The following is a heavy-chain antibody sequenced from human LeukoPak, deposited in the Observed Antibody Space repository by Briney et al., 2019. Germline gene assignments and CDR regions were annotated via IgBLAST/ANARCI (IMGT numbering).Heavy chain of an antibody. CDR2: INHSGST. Sequence: SETLSLTCAVYGGSFSGYYWSWIRQPPGKGLEWIGEINHSGSTNYNPSLKSRVTISVDTSKNQFSLKLSSVTAADTAVYYCARERTSKGYSYGYDYWGQGTLVTVSS. V-gene: IGHV4-34*01. CDR3: ARERTSKGYSYGYDY. CDR1: GGSFSGYY. D-gene: IGHD5-18*01. J-gene: IGHJ4*02.